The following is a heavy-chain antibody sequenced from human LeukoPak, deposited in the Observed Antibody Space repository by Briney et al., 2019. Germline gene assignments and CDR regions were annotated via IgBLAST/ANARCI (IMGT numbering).Heavy chain of an antibody. D-gene: IGHD6-13*01. J-gene: IGHJ4*02. CDR2: VYNSGKT. CDR3: AKESKTRIAALDF. Sequence: PGESLRLSCAASGFSINTYYMSWVRQAPGKGLEWVSVVYNSGKTYYADSVKGRFTISRDNSKNTVYLQMNSLRAEDTAVYYCAKESKTRIAALDFWGQGTLVTVSS. V-gene: IGHV3-53*01. CDR1: GFSINTYY.